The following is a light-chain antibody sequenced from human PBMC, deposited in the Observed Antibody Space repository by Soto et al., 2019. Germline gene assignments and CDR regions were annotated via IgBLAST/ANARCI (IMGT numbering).Light chain of an antibody. J-gene: IGKJ1*01. CDR3: QQYSNYWT. CDR1: QGISRW. CDR2: AAS. V-gene: IGKV1D-16*01. Sequence: DIQMTQSPSSVSASVGDRVTITCRASQGISRWLAWYQQKPGKAPKLLIYAASTLQSGVPSRFSGSGSGTDFTLTISSLQPEDFAVYYCQQYSNYWTFGQGTKVEIK.